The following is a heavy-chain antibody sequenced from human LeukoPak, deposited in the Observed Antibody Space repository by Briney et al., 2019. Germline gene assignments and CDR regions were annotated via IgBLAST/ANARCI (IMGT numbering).Heavy chain of an antibody. CDR1: GGSISSGSYY. Sequence: SETLSLTCTVSGGSISSGSYYWSWIRQPAGKGLEWIGRIYTSGSTNYNPSLKSRVTISVDTSKNQFPLKLSSVTAADTAVYYCARSGFGELGVANYYYYYYMDVWGKGTTVTISS. V-gene: IGHV4-61*02. CDR3: ARSGFGELGVANYYYYYYMDV. CDR2: IYTSGST. D-gene: IGHD3-10*01. J-gene: IGHJ6*03.